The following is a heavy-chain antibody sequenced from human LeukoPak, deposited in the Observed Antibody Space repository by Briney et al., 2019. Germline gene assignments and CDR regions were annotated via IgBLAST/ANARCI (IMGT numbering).Heavy chain of an antibody. CDR3: ARVAQQWPYFYYYYYYMDV. CDR2: ISYDGSNK. CDR1: GFTFSSYG. J-gene: IGHJ6*03. V-gene: IGHV3-30*03. D-gene: IGHD6-19*01. Sequence: GGSLRLSCAASGFTFSSYGMHWVRQAPGKGLEWVAVISYDGSNKYYADSVKGRFTISRDNSKNTLYLQMNSLRAEDTAVYYCARVAQQWPYFYYYYYYMDVWGKGTTVTISS.